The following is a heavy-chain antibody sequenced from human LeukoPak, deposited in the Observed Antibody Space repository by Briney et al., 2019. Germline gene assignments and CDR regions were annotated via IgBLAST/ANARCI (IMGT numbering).Heavy chain of an antibody. CDR3: ARRIGERFSAHEYFDS. V-gene: IGHV1-69*04. CDR1: GDAFSTYV. CDR2: IIPIVNMV. Sequence: ASVKVSCKASGDAFSTYVFTWVRQAPGQGLEWMGRIIPIVNMVDYAEEFQGRVSITADKSTSTAYMEVSGLRSEDTVVYYCARRIGERFSAHEYFDSWGQGTQVTVSS. D-gene: IGHD5-12*01. J-gene: IGHJ4*02.